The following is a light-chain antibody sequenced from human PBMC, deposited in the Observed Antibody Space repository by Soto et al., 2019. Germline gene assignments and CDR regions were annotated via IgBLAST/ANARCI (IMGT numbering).Light chain of an antibody. CDR1: QTIYSN. J-gene: IGKJ1*01. CDR3: QQYRILWT. CDR2: RAS. Sequence: IVMTQSPATLSVSPGERATLSCRAGQTIYSNVAWYQQRPGQAPRLLIYRASTRAAGVPARVSGRGSGTEFTLTISGLQSEDFALYYCQQYRILWTFGQGTKVEIK. V-gene: IGKV3-15*01.